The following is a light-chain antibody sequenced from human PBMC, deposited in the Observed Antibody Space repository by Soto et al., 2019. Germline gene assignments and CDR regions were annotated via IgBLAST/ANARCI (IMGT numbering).Light chain of an antibody. CDR2: DAS. Sequence: EIVLTQSPATLSLSPGERATLSCRASQSVSNYLGWYQQKPGQAPRLLIYDASNRATGIPARFSGSGSGTDFTLTISCLEPEDFAVYYCQHRGTFGQGTRLEIK. CDR3: QHRGT. CDR1: QSVSNY. V-gene: IGKV3-11*01. J-gene: IGKJ5*01.